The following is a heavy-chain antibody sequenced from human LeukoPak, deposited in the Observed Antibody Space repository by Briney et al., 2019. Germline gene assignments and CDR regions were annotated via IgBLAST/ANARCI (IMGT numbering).Heavy chain of an antibody. D-gene: IGHD5-24*01. V-gene: IGHV3-43*02. J-gene: IGHJ4*02. Sequence: GGSVRLFCAASGFYFYDFALHWLRQPPGKGLEWVSFISGDGGSTYYAHSVNGRFTVSRDNSKHSLYLQLNSLQTEDTALYFCAKELGDGYNRFSTSFDSWGQGTLVTVSS. CDR2: ISGDGGST. CDR3: AKELGDGYNRFSTSFDS. CDR1: GFYFYDFA.